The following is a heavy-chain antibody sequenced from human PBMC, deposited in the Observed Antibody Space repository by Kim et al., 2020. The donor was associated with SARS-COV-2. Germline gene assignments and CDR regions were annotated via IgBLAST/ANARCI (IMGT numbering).Heavy chain of an antibody. V-gene: IGHV3-30-3*01. D-gene: IGHD6-19*01. J-gene: IGHJ6*02. CDR1: GFPFSSFA. Sequence: GGSLRLSCAASGFPFSSFAMHWVRQAPGKGLEWVAVISYDGSNKYHADSETGRFTISRDNANNMLYLQMSSLRAEDTAVYYCARDGNSGILVAGTHYYYGMDVWGQGTTVTVSS. CDR3: ARDGNSGILVAGTHYYYGMDV. CDR2: ISYDGSNK.